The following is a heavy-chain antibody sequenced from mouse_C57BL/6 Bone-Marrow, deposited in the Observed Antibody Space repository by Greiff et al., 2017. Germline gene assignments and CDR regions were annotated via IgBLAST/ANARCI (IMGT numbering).Heavy chain of an antibody. D-gene: IGHD2-1*01. Sequence: QVQLKESGAELVKPGASVKLSCKASGYTFTSYWMHWVKQRPGQGLEWIGMIHPNSGSTNYNEKFKSKATLTVDKSSSTAYTQLSSLTSEDSAVYYCARDYGNPYFDYWGQGTTLTVSS. CDR3: ARDYGNPYFDY. J-gene: IGHJ2*01. CDR2: IHPNSGST. V-gene: IGHV1-64*01. CDR1: GYTFTSYW.